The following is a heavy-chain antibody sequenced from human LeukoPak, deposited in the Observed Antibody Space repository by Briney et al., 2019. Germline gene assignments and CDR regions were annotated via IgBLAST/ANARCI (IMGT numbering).Heavy chain of an antibody. CDR3: ARGPPRDYVWGSYPHYFDY. J-gene: IGHJ4*02. Sequence: SETLSLTCTVSGGSISNYYWSWIRQPPGKGLEWIGYIYYSGSTNYNPSLKSRVTILVDTSKNQFSLKLSSVTAADTAVYFCARGPPRDYVWGSYPHYFDYWGQGTLVTVSS. V-gene: IGHV4-59*08. CDR2: IYYSGST. CDR1: GGSISNYY. D-gene: IGHD3-16*02.